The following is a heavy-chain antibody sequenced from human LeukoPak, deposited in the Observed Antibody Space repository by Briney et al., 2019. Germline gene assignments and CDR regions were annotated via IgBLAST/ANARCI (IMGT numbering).Heavy chain of an antibody. V-gene: IGHV5-51*01. Sequence: GESLKISCKGSGYSFANYWVGWVRQMPGKGLEWMGIIYPGDSETRYSPSFQGQVTISADKSITTAYLQWSSLKASDTAMYYCARVDSGSYLRGFDIWGQGTMVTVSS. D-gene: IGHD1-26*01. J-gene: IGHJ3*02. CDR3: ARVDSGSYLRGFDI. CDR2: IYPGDSET. CDR1: GYSFANYW.